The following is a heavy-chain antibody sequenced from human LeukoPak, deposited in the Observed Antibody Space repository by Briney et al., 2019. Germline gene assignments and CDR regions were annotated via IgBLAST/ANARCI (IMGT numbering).Heavy chain of an antibody. CDR3: ATRRSGSHPYY. D-gene: IGHD1-26*01. J-gene: IGHJ4*02. Sequence: PSETLSLTCTVSGASVSSSSYYWKWIRQPPGKGLEWVGSVFYSGSTNYNPSLKSRVTMSVDTSKNQFSLRLSSATATDTAVYYCATRRSGSHPYYWGQGTLVTVSS. CDR1: GASVSSSSYY. V-gene: IGHV4-39*01. CDR2: VFYSGST.